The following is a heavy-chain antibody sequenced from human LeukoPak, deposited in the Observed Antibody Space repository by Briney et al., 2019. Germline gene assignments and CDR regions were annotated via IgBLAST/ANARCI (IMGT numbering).Heavy chain of an antibody. D-gene: IGHD3-3*01. CDR1: GFTFRTYG. CDR2: ISNDGSNK. J-gene: IGHJ6*02. CDR3: ARSPTSGYDFWSGYYYYGMDV. V-gene: IGHV3-30*03. Sequence: GGSLRLSCAASGFTFRTYGMHWVRQAPGKGLEWVAVISNDGSNKNYADSVKGRFAISRDNSKNSLYLQMNSLRAEDTAVYYCARSPTSGYDFWSGYYYYGMDVWGQGTTVTVS.